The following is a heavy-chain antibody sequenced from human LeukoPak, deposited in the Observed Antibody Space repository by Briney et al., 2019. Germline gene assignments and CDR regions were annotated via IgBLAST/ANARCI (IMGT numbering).Heavy chain of an antibody. CDR1: GFTFSSYG. D-gene: IGHD5-24*01. Sequence: PGRSLRLSCAASGFTFSSYGMHWVRQAPGKGLEWVAVIWYDGSNKYYADSVKGRLTISRDNAKNSLYLQMNSLRAEDTAVYYCARDPEMATIVTAFDIWGQGTMVTVSS. CDR2: IWYDGSNK. CDR3: ARDPEMATIVTAFDI. V-gene: IGHV3-33*01. J-gene: IGHJ3*02.